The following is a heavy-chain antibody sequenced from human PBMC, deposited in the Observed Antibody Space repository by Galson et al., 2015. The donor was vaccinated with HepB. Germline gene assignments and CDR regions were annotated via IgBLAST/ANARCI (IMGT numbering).Heavy chain of an antibody. CDR1: GGSFSDYY. V-gene: IGHV4-34*01. CDR3: AIQGDGHYYPNWFDP. CDR2: INHSGST. D-gene: IGHD3-22*01. J-gene: IGHJ5*02. Sequence: ETLSLTCAVYGGSFSDYYWTWIRQPPGKGLEWIGEINHSGSTSYNPSLKSRVTISVDTSKNQFSLKLSSVTAADTAVYYCAIQGDGHYYPNWFDPWGQGTLVTVSS.